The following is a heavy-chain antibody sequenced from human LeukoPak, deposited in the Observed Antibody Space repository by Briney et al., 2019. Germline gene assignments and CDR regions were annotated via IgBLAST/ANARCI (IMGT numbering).Heavy chain of an antibody. V-gene: IGHV4-61*02. D-gene: IGHD6-13*01. CDR2: IYTSGST. CDR1: GGSISSGSYY. Sequence: PSQTLSLTCTVSGGSISSGSYYWSWIRQPAGKGLEWIGRIYTSGSTNYNPSLKSRVTISVDTSKNQFSLKLSSVTAADTAVYYCARHVPGYSSSWHDYWGQGTLVTVSS. J-gene: IGHJ4*02. CDR3: ARHVPGYSSSWHDY.